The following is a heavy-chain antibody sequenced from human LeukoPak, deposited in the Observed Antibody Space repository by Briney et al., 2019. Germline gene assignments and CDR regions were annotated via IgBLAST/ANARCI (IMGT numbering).Heavy chain of an antibody. J-gene: IGHJ4*02. CDR1: GYTFTNYG. Sequence: ASVKVSCKTSGYTFTNYGISWVRQAPGQGLEWMGWISAYNGNANYVQKFRGRVAMTTDTSTSTVYMDLRSLRSDDTAVYYCARDQRSGPVTYYRGDYWGQGTLVTVSS. CDR3: ARDQRSGPVTYYRGDY. V-gene: IGHV1-18*01. CDR2: ISAYNGNA. D-gene: IGHD3-10*01.